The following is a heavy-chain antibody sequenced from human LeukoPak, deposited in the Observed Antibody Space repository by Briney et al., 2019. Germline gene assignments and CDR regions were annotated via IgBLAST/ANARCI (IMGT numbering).Heavy chain of an antibody. CDR2: IYYSGST. CDR1: GGSISSYY. CDR3: ARESPDYYDNQFDY. D-gene: IGHD3-22*01. J-gene: IGHJ4*02. Sequence: SXTLSLTCTVSGGSISSYYWSWLRQPPGKGLEWIGYIYYSGSTNYNPSLKSRVTISVDTSKNQFSLRLSSVTAADTAVYYCARESPDYYDNQFDYWGQGTLVTVSS. V-gene: IGHV4-59*01.